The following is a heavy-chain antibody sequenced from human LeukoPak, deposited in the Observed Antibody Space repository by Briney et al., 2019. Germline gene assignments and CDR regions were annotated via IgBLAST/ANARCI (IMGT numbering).Heavy chain of an antibody. D-gene: IGHD6-19*01. J-gene: IGHJ3*02. Sequence: SVKVSCKASGGTFSSYAISWVRQAPGQGLEWMGRIIPIFGTANYAQKFQGRVTITTDESTSTAYMELSSLRSEDTAVYHCARDLYSSGWYDAFDIWGQGTMVTVSS. CDR3: ARDLYSSGWYDAFDI. V-gene: IGHV1-69*05. CDR2: IIPIFGTA. CDR1: GGTFSSYA.